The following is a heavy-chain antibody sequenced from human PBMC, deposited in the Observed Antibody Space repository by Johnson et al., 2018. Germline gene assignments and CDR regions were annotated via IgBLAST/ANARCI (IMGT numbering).Heavy chain of an antibody. CDR1: GFRFSNYA. J-gene: IGHJ3*02. CDR2: VSDYRDAA. V-gene: IGHV3-23*04. Sequence: VQLVESGGGLVQPGGSMRLSCAASGFRFSNYAMSWVRQAPGKGLEWVSTVSDYRDAAYYADSVRGRFTISRNNSKNTVYLQMQSLRAEDTALYYCAKDLNKLSLSRAFDIWGQGKMVTVSS. D-gene: IGHD1-1*01. CDR3: AKDLNKLSLSRAFDI.